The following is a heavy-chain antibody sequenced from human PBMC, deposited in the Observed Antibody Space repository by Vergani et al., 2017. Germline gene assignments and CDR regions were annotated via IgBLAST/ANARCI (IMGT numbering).Heavy chain of an antibody. Sequence: EVQLLESGGGLVQPGGSLRLSCAPSGFTFSSFVMSWVRQAPGKGLEWVSAISGSGTGTYYADSVKGRFTISRDNSKNTRYLQMNSLRAEDTAVYYCTTEGQQLVYYYYGMDVWGQGTTVTVSS. CDR1: GFTFSSFV. D-gene: IGHD6-13*01. V-gene: IGHV3-23*01. J-gene: IGHJ6*02. CDR2: ISGSGTGT. CDR3: TTEGQQLVYYYYGMDV.